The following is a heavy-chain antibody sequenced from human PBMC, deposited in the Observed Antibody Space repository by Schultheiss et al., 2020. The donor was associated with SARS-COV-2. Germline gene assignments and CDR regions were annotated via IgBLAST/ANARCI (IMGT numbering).Heavy chain of an antibody. CDR2: IYWNDDK. D-gene: IGHD6-13*01. Sequence: SGPTLVQPTQTLTLTCTFSGFSLSTSGVGVGWIRQPPGKALEWLALIYWNDDKRYSPSLKSRLTITKDTSKNQVVLTMTNMDPVDTATYYCAPQLVEGATDYWGQGTLVTVSS. J-gene: IGHJ4*02. V-gene: IGHV2-5*01. CDR1: GFSLSTSGVG. CDR3: APQLVEGATDY.